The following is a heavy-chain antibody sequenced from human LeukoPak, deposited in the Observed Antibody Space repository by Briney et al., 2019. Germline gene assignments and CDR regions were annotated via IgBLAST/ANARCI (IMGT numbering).Heavy chain of an antibody. D-gene: IGHD4-17*01. J-gene: IGHJ4*02. Sequence: GGSLRLSCTASGFTFGSYAMSWVRQAPGKGLEWVSAISGSIRSTYYADSVKGRFTISRDNSKNTVYLQMNSLRAEDTAVYYCAISYGDYSSDYWGQGTLVTVSS. CDR2: ISGSIRST. CDR1: GFTFGSYA. CDR3: AISYGDYSSDY. V-gene: IGHV3-23*01.